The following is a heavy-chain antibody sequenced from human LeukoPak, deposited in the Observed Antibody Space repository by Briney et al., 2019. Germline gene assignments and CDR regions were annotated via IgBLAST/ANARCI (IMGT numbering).Heavy chain of an antibody. CDR2: ISYDGSNK. J-gene: IGHJ4*02. CDR3: ARVAYSSSWYEGGYFDY. D-gene: IGHD6-13*01. Sequence: PGGSLRLSCAASGFTFSSYAMHWVRQAPGKGLEWVAVISYDGSNKYYADSVKGRFTISRDNSKNTLYLQMNSLRAEDTAVYYCARVAYSSSWYEGGYFDYWGQGTLVTVSS. V-gene: IGHV3-30-3*01. CDR1: GFTFSSYA.